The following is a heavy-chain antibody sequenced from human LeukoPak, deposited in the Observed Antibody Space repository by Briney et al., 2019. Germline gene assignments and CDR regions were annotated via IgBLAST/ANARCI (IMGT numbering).Heavy chain of an antibody. J-gene: IGHJ4*02. D-gene: IGHD1-26*01. V-gene: IGHV3-23*01. CDR2: ISGSGGST. Sequence: QSGGSLRLSCAASGFTFSSYAMSWVRQAPGKGLEWVSAISGSGGSTYYADSVKGRFTISRDNAKNSLYLQMNSLRAEDTAVYYCARYSGSYGTFDYWGQGTLVTVSS. CDR3: ARYSGSYGTFDY. CDR1: GFTFSSYA.